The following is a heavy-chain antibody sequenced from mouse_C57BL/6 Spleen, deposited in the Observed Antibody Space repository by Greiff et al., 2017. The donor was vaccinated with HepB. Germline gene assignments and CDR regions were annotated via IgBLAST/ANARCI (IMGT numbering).Heavy chain of an antibody. CDR3: ARRITTVVATLDYWYFDV. V-gene: IGHV15-2*01. Sequence: SGSELRSPGSSVKLSCKDFDSEVFPIAYMSWVRQKPGHGFEWIGGILPSIGRTIYGEKFEDKATLDADTLSNTAYLELNSLTSEDSAIYYCARRITTVVATLDYWYFDVWGTGTTVTVSS. J-gene: IGHJ1*03. D-gene: IGHD1-1*01. CDR1: DSEVFPIAY. CDR2: ILPSIGRT.